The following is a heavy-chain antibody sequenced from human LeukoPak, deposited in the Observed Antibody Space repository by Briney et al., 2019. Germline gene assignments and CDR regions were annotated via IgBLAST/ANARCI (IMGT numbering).Heavy chain of an antibody. Sequence: GESLKISCKGSGYTFSNYWIGWVRQMPGKGLEWMGIIYPDDSQTRYSPSFQGQVTISADKSTNTAYLQWSSLKAADSAIYYCAKSFSAARAVTVNFDYWGQGTLVTVSS. CDR1: GYTFSNYW. CDR2: IYPDDSQT. D-gene: IGHD3-10*01. CDR3: AKSFSAARAVTVNFDY. V-gene: IGHV5-51*01. J-gene: IGHJ4*02.